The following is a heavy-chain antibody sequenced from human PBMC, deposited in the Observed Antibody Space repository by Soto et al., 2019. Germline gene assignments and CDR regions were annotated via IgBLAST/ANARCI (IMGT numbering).Heavy chain of an antibody. CDR1: RDPTSPSA. D-gene: IGHD3-9*01. CDR3: ARDLLQRGTTRYQFDE. CDR2: INAGNGNT. J-gene: IGHJ4*02. Sequence: ACLLVSCPAFRDPTSPSALCSGCQDCKQRVEWWGGINAGNGNTKYSQKFHRRVTITRDTSASTAYMELSRRKSDDTAMYYCARDLLQRGTTRYQFDEWGQGTLVTGSS. V-gene: IGHV1-3*01.